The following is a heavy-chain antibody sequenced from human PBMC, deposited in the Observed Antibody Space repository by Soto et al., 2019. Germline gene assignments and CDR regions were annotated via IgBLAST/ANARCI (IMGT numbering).Heavy chain of an antibody. Sequence: GASVKVSCKASGYTFTSYDINWVRQATGQGLEWMGWMNPNSGNTGYAQKFQGRVTMTRNTSISTAYMELSSLRSEDTAVYYCATKMVYAMGYGMDVWGQGTTVTVSS. J-gene: IGHJ6*02. D-gene: IGHD2-8*01. CDR3: ATKMVYAMGYGMDV. CDR1: GYTFTSYD. V-gene: IGHV1-8*01. CDR2: MNPNSGNT.